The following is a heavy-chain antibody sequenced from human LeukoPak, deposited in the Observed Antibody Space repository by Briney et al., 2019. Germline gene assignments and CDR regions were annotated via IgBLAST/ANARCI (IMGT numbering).Heavy chain of an antibody. CDR1: GYTFTSYG. D-gene: IGHD3-3*01. CDR2: ISAYNGNT. CDR3: ARGEGLRFLEWLPEDAFDI. Sequence: ASVKVSCKASGYTFTSYGISWVRQAPGQGLEWMGWISAYNGNTNYAQKLQGRVTMTTDTSTSTAYMELRSLRSDDTAVYYCARGEGLRFLEWLPEDAFDIWGQGTMVTVSS. J-gene: IGHJ3*02. V-gene: IGHV1-18*01.